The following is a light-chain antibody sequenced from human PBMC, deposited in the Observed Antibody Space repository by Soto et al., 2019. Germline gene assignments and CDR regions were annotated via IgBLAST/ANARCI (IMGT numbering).Light chain of an antibody. J-gene: IGLJ2*01. CDR1: SSNIGNNY. Sequence: QSVLTQPPSVSAAPGQKVTISCSGSSSNIGNNYVSWYQQLPGTAPKLLIYDDNNRFSGIPDRFSGSKSGTSATLGITGLQTGDEADYYCGTWDSSLSAVVFGAGTKLTVL. V-gene: IGLV1-51*01. CDR2: DDN. CDR3: GTWDSSLSAVV.